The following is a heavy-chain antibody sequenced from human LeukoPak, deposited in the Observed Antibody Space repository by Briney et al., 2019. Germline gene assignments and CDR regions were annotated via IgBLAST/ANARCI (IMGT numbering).Heavy chain of an antibody. V-gene: IGHV1-69*13. Sequence: GASVKVSCKASGYTFTSYAISWVRQAPGQGLEWMGGIIPIFGTANYAQKFQGRVTITADESTSTAYMELSSLRSEDTAVYYCARGGYCSGGSCYDYWGQGTLVTVSS. J-gene: IGHJ4*02. CDR1: GYTFTSYA. CDR2: IIPIFGTA. CDR3: ARGGYCSGGSCYDY. D-gene: IGHD2-15*01.